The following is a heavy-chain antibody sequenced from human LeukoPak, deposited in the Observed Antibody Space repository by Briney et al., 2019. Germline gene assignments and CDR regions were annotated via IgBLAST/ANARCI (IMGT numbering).Heavy chain of an antibody. CDR1: GFAFTGFG. CDR2: MSGNAVDA. Sequence: PGGSLRLSCTTSGFAFTGFGLNWVRQAPGKGLEWISSMSGNAVDAYYADSVRGRFSISRDNSKDTLYLQMNSLRDEDTALYYCAKVAPSPLFSSAYEGWGQGTLVTVSS. J-gene: IGHJ4*02. V-gene: IGHV3-23*01. CDR3: AKVAPSPLFSSAYEG. D-gene: IGHD5-12*01.